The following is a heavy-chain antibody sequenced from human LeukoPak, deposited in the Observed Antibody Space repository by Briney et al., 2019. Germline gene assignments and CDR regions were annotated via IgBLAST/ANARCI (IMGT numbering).Heavy chain of an antibody. CDR1: GYTFTGYY. CDR2: MNPNTADT. J-gene: IGHJ3*02. V-gene: IGHV1-2*02. CDR3: TRDRGQIGGNAYAPYDI. D-gene: IGHD4-23*01. Sequence: ASVKVSCKASGYTFTGYYIHWVRQAPGQGLEWMGWMNPNTADTNYAQRFQGRVTMTRDTSITTAYMELSRLRSDDTAIYFCTRDRGQIGGNAYAPYDIWGQGTMVTVSS.